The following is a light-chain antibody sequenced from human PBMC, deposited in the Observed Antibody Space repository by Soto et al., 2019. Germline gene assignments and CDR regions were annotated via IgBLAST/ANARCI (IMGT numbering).Light chain of an antibody. CDR3: QQVSGYPLS. CDR2: AAS. Sequence: DIPITQSPSAMSASVGDRVTITCRASQGISSYLAWYQQKPGKAPKLLIYAASTLQSGVPSRFSGSASGTEFTLTISSLQPEDFATYYCQQVSGYPLSFGGGTKVDIK. V-gene: IGKV1-9*01. J-gene: IGKJ4*01. CDR1: QGISSY.